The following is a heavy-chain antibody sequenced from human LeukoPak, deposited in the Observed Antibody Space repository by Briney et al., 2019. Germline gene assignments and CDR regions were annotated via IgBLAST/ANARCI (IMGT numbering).Heavy chain of an antibody. Sequence: LSGGSLRLSCAASGFTFDDYAMHWVRQAPGKGLEWVSGISWNSGSTGYADSVRGRFTISRDNAKNSLYLQMNSLRAEDTALYYCAKDSHYGSGSYYDYWGQGTLVTVSS. CDR1: GFTFDDYA. D-gene: IGHD3-10*01. J-gene: IGHJ4*02. CDR3: AKDSHYGSGSYYDY. V-gene: IGHV3-9*01. CDR2: ISWNSGST.